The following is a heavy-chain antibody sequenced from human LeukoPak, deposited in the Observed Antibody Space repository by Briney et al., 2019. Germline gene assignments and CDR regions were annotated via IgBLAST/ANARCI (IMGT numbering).Heavy chain of an antibody. J-gene: IGHJ4*02. CDR1: GFTFSSYG. CDR2: IRYDGSNK. D-gene: IGHD3-22*01. CDR3: AGTHYYYVSSGYPHY. V-gene: IGHV3-30*02. Sequence: GGSLRLSCAASGFTFSSYGMHWVRQAPGKGLEWVAFIRYDGSNKYYADSVKGRFTISRDNSKNTLYLQMNSLRAEDTAVYYCAGTHYYYVSSGYPHYWGQGTLVTVSS.